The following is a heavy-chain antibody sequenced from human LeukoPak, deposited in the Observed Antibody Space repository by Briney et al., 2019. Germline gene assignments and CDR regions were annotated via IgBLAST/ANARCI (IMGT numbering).Heavy chain of an antibody. V-gene: IGHV4-34*01. CDR1: GGSFSGYY. Sequence: ASETLSLTCAVYGGSFSGYYWSWIRQPPGKGLEWIGEINHSGSTNYNPSLKSRVTISVDTSKNQFSLKLSSVAAADTAVYYCARGRYLTSYFDYWGRGTLVTVSS. CDR3: ARGRYLTSYFDY. D-gene: IGHD3-9*01. CDR2: INHSGST. J-gene: IGHJ4*02.